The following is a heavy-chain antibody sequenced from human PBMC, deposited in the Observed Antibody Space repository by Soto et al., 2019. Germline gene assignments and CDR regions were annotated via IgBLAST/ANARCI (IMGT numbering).Heavy chain of an antibody. CDR3: ARGYYDFWSGYYNAGNWFDP. D-gene: IGHD3-3*01. J-gene: IGHJ5*02. CDR2: ISAYNGNT. Sequence: DSVKVCCKASGYPFTSYGISLVRQAPGQGLEWMGWISAYNGNTNYAQKLQGRVTMTTDTSTSTAYMELRSLRSDDTAVYYCARGYYDFWSGYYNAGNWFDPWGQGTMVTVSS. V-gene: IGHV1-18*01. CDR1: GYPFTSYG.